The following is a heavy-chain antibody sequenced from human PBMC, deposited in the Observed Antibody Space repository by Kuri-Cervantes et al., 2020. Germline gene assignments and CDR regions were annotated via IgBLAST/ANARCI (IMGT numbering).Heavy chain of an antibody. V-gene: IGHV4-30-2*01. J-gene: IGHJ4*02. CDR2: IYHSGST. Sequence: SETLSLTCAVSGGSISSGGYSWSWIRQPPGKGLEWIGYIYHSGSTYYNPSLKGRVTISVDTSKNQFSLKLTSVTAADAAVYYCARATSGGYGYFDYWGQGTLVTVSS. CDR1: GGSISSGGYS. CDR3: ARATSGGYGYFDY. D-gene: IGHD2-15*01.